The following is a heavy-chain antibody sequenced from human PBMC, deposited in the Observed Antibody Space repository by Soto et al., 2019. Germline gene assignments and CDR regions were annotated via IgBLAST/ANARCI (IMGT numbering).Heavy chain of an antibody. CDR2: INWNGGST. CDR1: GFTFDDYG. Sequence: PGGSLRLSCAASGFTFDDYGMSWVRQAPGKGLEWVSGINWNGGSTGYADSVKGRFTISRDNAKNSLYLQMNSLRAEDTALYYCARVIRATSTYYYYGMDVWGQGTTVTVSS. J-gene: IGHJ6*02. V-gene: IGHV3-20*04. CDR3: ARVIRATSTYYYYGMDV.